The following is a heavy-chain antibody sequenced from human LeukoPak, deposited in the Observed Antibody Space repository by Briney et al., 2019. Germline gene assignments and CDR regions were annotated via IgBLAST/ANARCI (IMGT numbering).Heavy chain of an antibody. CDR1: GYTFIDYY. J-gene: IGHJ6*03. V-gene: IGHV1-2*02. Sequence: ASVKVSCKASGYTFIDYYVHWGRQAPGQGLECMGWINPKTGDTNYAQKFEGRVTMTRATSISTAYMELSGLRSDDTAVYYCARGPSGYDSVDVWGKGTTVIVSS. CDR2: INPKTGDT. CDR3: ARGPSGYDSVDV. D-gene: IGHD1-26*01.